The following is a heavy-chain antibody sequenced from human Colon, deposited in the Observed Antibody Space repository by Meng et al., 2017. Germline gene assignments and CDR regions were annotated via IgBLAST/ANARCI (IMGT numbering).Heavy chain of an antibody. D-gene: IGHD6-13*01. CDR1: GYTFTNYG. CDR3: ARDQSRTSSWYPDY. V-gene: IGHV1-18*01. J-gene: IGHJ4*02. CDR2: ISAYSGNT. Sequence: QVQLVQSGAEVKKPGASVKVSCKASGYTFTNYGVSWVRQAPGQGLEWMGWISAYSGNTNYVQKLQDRVTMTTDTSASTAYMELRSLRSDDTAVYYCARDQSRTSSWYPDYWGQGTLVTVSS.